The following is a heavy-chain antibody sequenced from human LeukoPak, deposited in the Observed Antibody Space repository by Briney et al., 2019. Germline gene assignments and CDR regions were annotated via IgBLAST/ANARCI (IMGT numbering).Heavy chain of an antibody. J-gene: IGHJ3*02. CDR1: GYTFTSYG. CDR2: ISAYNGNT. V-gene: IGHV1-18*01. D-gene: IGHD4-17*01. CDR3: ARAYYGDNPDDAFDI. Sequence: ASVKVSCKASGYTFTSYGISWVRQAPGQGLEWMGWISAYNGNTNYAQKLQGRVTMTTDTSTSTAYMELRSLRSDDTAVYYCARAYYGDNPDDAFDIWGQGTMVTVSS.